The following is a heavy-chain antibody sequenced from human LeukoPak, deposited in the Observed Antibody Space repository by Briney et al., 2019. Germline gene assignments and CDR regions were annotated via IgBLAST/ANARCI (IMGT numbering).Heavy chain of an antibody. CDR2: ISSSSSYI. CDR1: GFTFSSYS. J-gene: IGHJ3*02. Sequence: GGSLRLSCAASGFTFSSYSMNWVRQAPGKGLEWVSSISSSSSYIYYADSVKGRFTISRDNAKNSLYLQMNSLRAEDTTVYYCARDLTHDAFDIWGQGTMVTVSS. V-gene: IGHV3-21*01. CDR3: ARDLTHDAFDI. D-gene: IGHD1-14*01.